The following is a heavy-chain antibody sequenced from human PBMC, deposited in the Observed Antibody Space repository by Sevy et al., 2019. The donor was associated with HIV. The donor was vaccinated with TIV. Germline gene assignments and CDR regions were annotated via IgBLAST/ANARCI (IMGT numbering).Heavy chain of an antibody. CDR3: ARLRNSWFDP. CDR2: LSSTGKP. V-gene: IGHV4-4*07. J-gene: IGHJ5*02. D-gene: IGHD1-26*01. CDR1: GPSLTTSY. Sequence: SETLSLTCTVSGPSLTTSYWTWIRQPAGKGLEWIGRLSSTGKPNSNPSLRSRVTLSRDMSKNQFFLRLTSVTAADTAIYYCARLRNSWFDPWGQGTLVTVS.